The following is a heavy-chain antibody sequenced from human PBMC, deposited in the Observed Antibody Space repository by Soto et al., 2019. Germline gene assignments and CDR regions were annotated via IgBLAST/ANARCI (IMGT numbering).Heavy chain of an antibody. CDR2: IIRIFGTP. V-gene: IGHV1-69*13. CDR1: GGTFSSYA. J-gene: IGHJ6*02. D-gene: IGHD3-10*01. Sequence: SVKLSCKASGGTFSSYAINWLRQTPGQGLEWMGGIIRIFGTPDYAQKFQGRVTITADESTSTAYMELSSLRSDDTAVYYCATMKGGSQYYYYGMDVWGQGTTVTVSS. CDR3: ATMKGGSQYYYYGMDV.